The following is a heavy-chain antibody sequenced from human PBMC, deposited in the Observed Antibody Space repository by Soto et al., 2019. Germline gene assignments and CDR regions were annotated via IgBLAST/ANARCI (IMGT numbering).Heavy chain of an antibody. CDR2: INPSGGST. J-gene: IGHJ6*02. CDR3: ARAGPKFRGYWVYYYGMDV. CDR1: GYTFISYY. Sequence: ASVKVSCKASGYTFISYYMHWVRQAPGQGLEWMGIINPSGGSTSYAQKFQGRVTMTRDTSTSTVYMELSSLRSEDTAVYYCARAGPKFRGYWVYYYGMDVWGQGTTVTVSS. V-gene: IGHV1-46*01. D-gene: IGHD3-22*01.